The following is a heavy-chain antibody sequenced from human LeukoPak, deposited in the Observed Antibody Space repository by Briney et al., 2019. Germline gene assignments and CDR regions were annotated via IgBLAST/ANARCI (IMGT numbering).Heavy chain of an antibody. V-gene: IGHV3-23*01. CDR3: ARLYCSSPSCYPFDW. Sequence: PGGSLRLSCAASGFTFSSYAMSWVRQAPGKGLEWVSAISGSGGSTYYADSLKGRFTISRDNAKNSLYLQMNSLRAEDTAVYYCARLYCSSPSCYPFDWWGQGTLVTVSS. J-gene: IGHJ4*02. D-gene: IGHD2-2*01. CDR2: ISGSGGST. CDR1: GFTFSSYA.